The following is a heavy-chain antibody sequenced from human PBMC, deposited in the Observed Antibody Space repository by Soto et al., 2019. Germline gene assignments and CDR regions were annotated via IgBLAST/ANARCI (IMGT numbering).Heavy chain of an antibody. Sequence: SETLSLTCTVSGGSISSYYWSWIRQPPGKGLEWIGYIYYSGSTNYNPSLKSRVTISVDTSKNQFSLKLSSVTAADTAVYYCARAGVFTYYDILTGYYANWFDPWGQGTLVTVSS. CDR3: ARAGVFTYYDILTGYYANWFDP. J-gene: IGHJ5*02. CDR1: GGSISSYY. CDR2: IYYSGST. V-gene: IGHV4-59*01. D-gene: IGHD3-9*01.